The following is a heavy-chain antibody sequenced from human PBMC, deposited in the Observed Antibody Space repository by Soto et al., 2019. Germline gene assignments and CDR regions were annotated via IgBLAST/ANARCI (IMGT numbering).Heavy chain of an antibody. CDR2: ISYDGSNK. Sequence: GGSLRLSCAASGFTFSSYGMHWVRQAPGKGLEWVAVISYDGSNKYYADSVKGRFTISRDNSKNTLYLQMNSLRAEDTAVYYCAKDDFGEFTLYGMDVWGQGTTVTVYS. J-gene: IGHJ6*02. V-gene: IGHV3-30*18. D-gene: IGHD3-10*01. CDR1: GFTFSSYG. CDR3: AKDDFGEFTLYGMDV.